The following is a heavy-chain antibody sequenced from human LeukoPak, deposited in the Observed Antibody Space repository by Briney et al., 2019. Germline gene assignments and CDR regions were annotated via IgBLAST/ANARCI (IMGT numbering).Heavy chain of an antibody. CDR2: IFGSGGSP. CDR3: GKTTAGYSSGQKPAWPVDY. Sequence: GGSLRLSCEASGFTFGSFAMYWVRQAPGKGLDGIAGIFGSGGSPHYADSVKGRFTISRDNSKNTVYLQINSPRAEDTAVYYCGKTTAGYSSGQKPAWPVDYWGQGTLVTVSS. V-gene: IGHV3-23*01. D-gene: IGHD5-18*01. J-gene: IGHJ4*02. CDR1: GFTFGSFA.